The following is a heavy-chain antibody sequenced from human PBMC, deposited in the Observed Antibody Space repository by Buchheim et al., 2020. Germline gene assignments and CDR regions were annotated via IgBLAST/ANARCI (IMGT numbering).Heavy chain of an antibody. V-gene: IGHV3-23*01. CDR3: AKDVEKGYDSSGYRGYFDY. D-gene: IGHD3-22*01. CDR1: GFTFSSYA. Sequence: EVQLLESGGGLVQPGGSLRLSCAASGFTFSSYAMSWVRQAPGKGLEWVSAISGSGGSTYYADSVKGRFTISRANSKNTLYLQMNSLRAEDTAVYYCAKDVEKGYDSSGYRGYFDYWGQGTL. J-gene: IGHJ4*02. CDR2: ISGSGGST.